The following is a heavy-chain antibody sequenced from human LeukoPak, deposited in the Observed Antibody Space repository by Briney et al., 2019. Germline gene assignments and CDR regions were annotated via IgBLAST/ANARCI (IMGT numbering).Heavy chain of an antibody. CDR3: ARRRIITHDAFDI. V-gene: IGHV3-30*03. D-gene: IGHD3-22*01. Sequence: PGGSLRLSCAASGFTFSSYGMHWVRQAPGKGLEWVAVISYDGSNKYYADSVKGRFTISRDNSKNTLYLQMNSLRAEDTAVYYCARRRIITHDAFDIWGQGTMVTVSS. CDR1: GFTFSSYG. J-gene: IGHJ3*02. CDR2: ISYDGSNK.